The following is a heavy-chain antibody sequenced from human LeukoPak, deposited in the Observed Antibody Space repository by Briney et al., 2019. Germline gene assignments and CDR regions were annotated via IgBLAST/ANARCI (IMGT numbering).Heavy chain of an antibody. CDR3: ARTKEMATISYFDS. CDR1: AFTFTDYA. CDR2: ISGSSSYI. D-gene: IGHD5-24*01. V-gene: IGHV3-21*01. J-gene: IGHJ4*02. Sequence: GGSLRLSCTASAFTFTDYAMSWVRQAPGKGLEWISSISGSSSYIYNADSVKGRFTISRDNAKNSLYLQMNSLRAEDTAFYYCARTKEMATISYFDSWGQGTLVTVSS.